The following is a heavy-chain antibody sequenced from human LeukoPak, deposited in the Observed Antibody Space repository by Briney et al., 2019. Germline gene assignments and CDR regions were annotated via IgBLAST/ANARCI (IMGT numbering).Heavy chain of an antibody. V-gene: IGHV3-9*01. CDR1: GFTFDDYA. D-gene: IGHD6-19*01. CDR2: ISWNSGGI. J-gene: IGHJ4*02. Sequence: GRSLRLSCAASGFTFDDYAMHWVRQAPGKGLEWVSGISWNSGGIGYADSVKGRFTISRDNAKNSLYLQMNSLRAEDTALYYCAKGYSSGWLAFDYWGQGTLVTVSS. CDR3: AKGYSSGWLAFDY.